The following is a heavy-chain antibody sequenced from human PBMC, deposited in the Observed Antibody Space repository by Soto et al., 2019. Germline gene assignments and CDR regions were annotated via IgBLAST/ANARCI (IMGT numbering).Heavy chain of an antibody. CDR2: ISSTTI. Sequence: QVQLVESGGGLVEPGGSLRLSCAASGFLFSDHYMSWIRQAPGKGPEWISYISSTTIYYADSVRGRFTVSRDNAKNSLHLQMTSLRVDDTAVYFCARDPTMSGYFHFDPWGQGTLVTVSS. CDR1: GFLFSDHY. V-gene: IGHV3-11*01. CDR3: ARDPTMSGYFHFDP. J-gene: IGHJ5*02. D-gene: IGHD2-15*01.